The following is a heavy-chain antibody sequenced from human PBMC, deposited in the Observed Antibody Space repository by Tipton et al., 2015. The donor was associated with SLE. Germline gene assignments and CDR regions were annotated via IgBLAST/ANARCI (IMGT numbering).Heavy chain of an antibody. V-gene: IGHV4-39*01. CDR1: GGSISSSSYY. CDR2: IYYSGST. D-gene: IGHD6-13*01. CDR3: ARRRSSSWYYYYYYGMDV. J-gene: IGHJ6*02. Sequence: TLSLTCTVSGGSISSSSYYWGWIRQPPGKGLEWIGSIYYSGSTYYNPSLKSRVTISVDTSKNQFSLKLSSVTAADTAVYYCARRRSSSWYYYYYYGMDVWGQGTTVTVSS.